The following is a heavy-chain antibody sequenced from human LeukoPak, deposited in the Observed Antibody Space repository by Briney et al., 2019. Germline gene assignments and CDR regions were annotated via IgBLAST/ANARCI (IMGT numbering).Heavy chain of an antibody. CDR1: GFSLSTRGMC. V-gene: IGHV2-70*11. CDR2: IDWDDDK. CDR3: ARMARSIVGRPEAFDV. J-gene: IGHJ3*01. Sequence: SGPALVKPTETLTLTCTFSGFSLSTRGMCVNWMRQPPGKALEWLSRIDWDDDKYHSTSLRTRLTISKDTSKNQVMLTMTNMDPVDTATYYCARMARSIVGRPEAFDVWGQGTMVTVSP. D-gene: IGHD6-6*01.